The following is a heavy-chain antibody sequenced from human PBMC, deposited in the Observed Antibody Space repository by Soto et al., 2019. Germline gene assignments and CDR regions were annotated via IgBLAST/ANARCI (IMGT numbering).Heavy chain of an antibody. CDR1: GFTFRSFT. V-gene: IGHV3-33*06. J-gene: IGHJ4*02. CDR2: IWGDGSQH. CDR3: VNDFGDYKFDY. D-gene: IGHD4-17*01. Sequence: GGSLRLSCEASGFTFRSFTMHWVRQAPGKGLEWVAAIWGDGSQHYYADSVKGRFTVSRDNSKNTVYLQMNSPRAEDTAVYYCVNDFGDYKFDYWGQGALVTVSS.